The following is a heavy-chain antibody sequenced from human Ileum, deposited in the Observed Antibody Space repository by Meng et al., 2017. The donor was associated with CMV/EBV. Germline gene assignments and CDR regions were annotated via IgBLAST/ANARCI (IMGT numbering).Heavy chain of an antibody. CDR3: ARAISGHYYVP. D-gene: IGHD3-22*01. J-gene: IGHJ1*01. Sequence: QVQVQESGPGLVKPSQTLSLTCTVSGGSISSGDYYWSWIREPPGKGLEWIGYINYRGTTYYNPSLKSRLTISVDTSNNQFSLILSSVTAADTALYYCARAISGHYYVPWGQGTLVTVSS. CDR1: GGSISSGDYY. V-gene: IGHV4-30-4*08. CDR2: INYRGTT.